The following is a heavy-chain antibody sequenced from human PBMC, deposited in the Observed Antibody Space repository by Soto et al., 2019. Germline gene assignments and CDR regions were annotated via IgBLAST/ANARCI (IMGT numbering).Heavy chain of an antibody. CDR1: GGTFSSYT. CDR3: ARAVVSSGWHSPGAFDI. Sequence: SVKVSCKASGGTFSSYTISWVRQAPGQGLEWMGRIIPILGIANYAQKFQGRVTITADKSTSTAYMELSSLRSEDTAVYYCARAVVSSGWHSPGAFDIWGQGTMVTVSS. CDR2: IIPILGIA. J-gene: IGHJ3*02. D-gene: IGHD6-19*01. V-gene: IGHV1-69*02.